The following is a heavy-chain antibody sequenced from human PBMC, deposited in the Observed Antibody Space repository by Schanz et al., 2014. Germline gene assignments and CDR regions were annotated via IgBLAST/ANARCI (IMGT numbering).Heavy chain of an antibody. Sequence: EVQLVESGGGLIQPGGSLRLSCAVSGFTVNTNYMSWVRQAPGKGLEWISSMYINSGSTQYAASVKGRFIISGDSCKNTISLQMKSLRGEDTVEYFCARDGGRDGYNLAVDVRGQGTLVTVS. V-gene: IGHV3-53*01. CDR1: GFTVNTNY. CDR3: ARDGGRDGYNLAVDV. CDR2: MYINSGST. D-gene: IGHD5-12*01. J-gene: IGHJ3*01.